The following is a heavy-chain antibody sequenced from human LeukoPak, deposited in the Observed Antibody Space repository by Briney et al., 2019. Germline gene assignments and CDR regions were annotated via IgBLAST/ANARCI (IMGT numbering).Heavy chain of an antibody. D-gene: IGHD2-2*01. V-gene: IGHV1-46*01. CDR2: ISPSGGST. Sequence: VASVKVSCKAFGYTFTGYWMHWVRQAPGQGPEWMGVISPSGGSTIYAQKFKGRVTMTRNTSISTAYMELSSLRSEDTAVYYCAHGAMYQLDYWGQGTLVTVSS. J-gene: IGHJ4*02. CDR3: AHGAMYQLDY. CDR1: GYTFTGYW.